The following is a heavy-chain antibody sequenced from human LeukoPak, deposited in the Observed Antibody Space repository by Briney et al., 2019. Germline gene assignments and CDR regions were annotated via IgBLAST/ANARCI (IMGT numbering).Heavy chain of an antibody. CDR2: IYSGGST. Sequence: GGSLRLSCAASGFTFSDYALGWVRQAPGRGLEWVSVIYSGGSTYYADSVKGRFTISRDNSKNTLYLQMNSLRAEDTAVYYCASIMRDYYDSSGTLFDYWGQGTLVTVSS. J-gene: IGHJ4*02. V-gene: IGHV3-66*01. D-gene: IGHD3-22*01. CDR1: GFTFSDYA. CDR3: ASIMRDYYDSSGTLFDY.